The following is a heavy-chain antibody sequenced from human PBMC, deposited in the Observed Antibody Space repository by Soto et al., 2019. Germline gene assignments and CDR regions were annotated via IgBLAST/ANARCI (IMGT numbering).Heavy chain of an antibody. V-gene: IGHV4-4*02. CDR1: GCSTSSRHW. CDR3: ARDQGIGH. J-gene: IGHJ1*01. Sequence: XETLCLRCAVSGCSTSSRHWWSWVRQPPGKGLEWIGEIHHSGSTNYNPSLKSRVTISVDKSKNQFSLKLSSATAADTAVYYCARDQGIGHWGQGSLVTVSS. CDR2: IHHSGST. D-gene: IGHD1-20*01.